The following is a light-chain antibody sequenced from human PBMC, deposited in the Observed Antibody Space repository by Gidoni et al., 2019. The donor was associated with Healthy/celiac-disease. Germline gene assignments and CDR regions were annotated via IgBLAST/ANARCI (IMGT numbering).Light chain of an antibody. Sequence: SYVLTSPPSVSVAPGQTVRITCGGNNIGSKSVHWYQQKPGQAPVLVVYDDSDRPSGIPERFSGSNSGNTATLTISRGEAGDEADYYCQVWDSSSDLVVFGGGTKLTVL. V-gene: IGLV3-21*02. CDR1: NIGSKS. CDR3: QVWDSSSDLVV. J-gene: IGLJ2*01. CDR2: DDS.